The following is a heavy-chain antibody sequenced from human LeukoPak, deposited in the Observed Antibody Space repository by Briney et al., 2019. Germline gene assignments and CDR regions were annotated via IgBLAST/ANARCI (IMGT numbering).Heavy chain of an antibody. V-gene: IGHV3-15*01. CDR3: AKGLRYYDSSGNDY. D-gene: IGHD3-22*01. CDR1: GFTFSNAW. CDR2: IKSKTDGGTT. J-gene: IGHJ4*02. Sequence: GGSLRLSCAASGFTFSNAWMSWVRQAPGKGLEWVGRIKSKTDGGTTDYAAPVKGRFTISRDDSKNTLYLQMNSLRAEDTAVYYCAKGLRYYDSSGNDYWGQGTLVTVSS.